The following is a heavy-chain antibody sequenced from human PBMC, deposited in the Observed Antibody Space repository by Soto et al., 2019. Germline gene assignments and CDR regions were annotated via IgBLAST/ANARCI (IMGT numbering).Heavy chain of an antibody. V-gene: IGHV3-21*04. J-gene: IGHJ5*02. CDR3: ARQIHFLTGFQFDP. D-gene: IGHD3-9*01. CDR1: GFTFSNYN. Sequence: EVQLVESGGGLVKPGGSLRLSCAASGFTFSNYNMNWVRQAPGKGLEWVSSISSSSSYIYYADSVKGRFTISRDNAKNSLFLQMKSLRAEGTGIFFFARQIHFLTGFQFDPRGQGTLVTVSS. CDR2: ISSSSSYI.